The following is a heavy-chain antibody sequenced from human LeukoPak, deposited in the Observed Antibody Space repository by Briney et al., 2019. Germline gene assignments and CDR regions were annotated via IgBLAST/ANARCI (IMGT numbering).Heavy chain of an antibody. CDR3: ASGHWLRKVLDY. J-gene: IGHJ4*02. CDR2: IYFSGST. D-gene: IGHD5-18*01. V-gene: IGHV4-39*07. Sequence: SETLSLTCTVSGGAISSSSYYWGWIRQPPGKGLEWIGRIYFSGSTYNNTRLKSRVTISVDPSNNQFSLKLSSVTAADTAVYYCASGHWLRKVLDYWGQGTLVTVSS. CDR1: GGAISSSSYY.